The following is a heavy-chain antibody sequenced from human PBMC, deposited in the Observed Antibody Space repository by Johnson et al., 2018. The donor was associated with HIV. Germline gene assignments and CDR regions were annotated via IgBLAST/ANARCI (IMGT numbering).Heavy chain of an antibody. J-gene: IGHJ3*02. CDR2: ISWNSGSI. CDR3: ARDSYYDSSGYYSPPHDAFDI. Sequence: VQLVESGGGLVQPGRSLRLSCAASGFTFDDYAMHWVRQVPGKGLEWVSSISWNSGSIGYADSVKGRFTISRDNAKNTLYLQINSLRAEDTAVYYCARDSYYDSSGYYSPPHDAFDIWGQGTMVTVSS. V-gene: IGHV3-9*01. CDR1: GFTFDDYA. D-gene: IGHD3-22*01.